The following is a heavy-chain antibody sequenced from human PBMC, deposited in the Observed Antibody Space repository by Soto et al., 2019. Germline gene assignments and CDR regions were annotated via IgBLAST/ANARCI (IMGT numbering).Heavy chain of an antibody. V-gene: IGHV5-10-1*01. CDR3: ARRVRDYGDPYYYYGMDV. CDR1: GYSFTSYW. D-gene: IGHD4-17*01. Sequence: PGESLKISCKGSGYSFTSYWISWVRQMPGKGMEWMGRIDPSDSCTSYSPSFQGHVTISADKSISTAYLQWSSLKASDTAMFYCARRVRDYGDPYYYYGMDVWGQGTTVTVSS. CDR2: IDPSDSCT. J-gene: IGHJ6*02.